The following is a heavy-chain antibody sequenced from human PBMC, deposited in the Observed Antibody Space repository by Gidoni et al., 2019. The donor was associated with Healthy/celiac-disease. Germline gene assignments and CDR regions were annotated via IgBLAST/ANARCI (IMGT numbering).Heavy chain of an antibody. Sequence: QVQLVQSGPEVKKPGSSVKVSCKASGGTFSSYAISWVRQAPGQGLEWMGGIIPIFGTANYAQKFQGRVTITADESTSTAYMELSSLRSEDTAVYYCARSQEQQLVRERSWFDPWGQGTLVTVSS. CDR2: IIPIFGTA. CDR3: ARSQEQQLVRERSWFDP. CDR1: GGTFSSYA. J-gene: IGHJ5*02. V-gene: IGHV1-69*01. D-gene: IGHD6-13*01.